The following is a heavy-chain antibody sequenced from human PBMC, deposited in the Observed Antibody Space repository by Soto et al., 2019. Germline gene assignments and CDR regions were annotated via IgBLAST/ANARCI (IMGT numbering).Heavy chain of an antibody. Sequence: KTSETLSLTCTVSGGSISYEYYHWTWIRQSPGKGLEWIGYIHYSWSIIYNPSFKSRVTISVDTSKNQFSLQLSSVTAADTAVYFCAREDDGGDRDYYGLDVWGQGTTVTVSS. J-gene: IGHJ6*02. D-gene: IGHD2-21*02. CDR2: IHYSWSI. CDR1: GGSISYEYYH. CDR3: AREDDGGDRDYYGLDV. V-gene: IGHV4-30-4*08.